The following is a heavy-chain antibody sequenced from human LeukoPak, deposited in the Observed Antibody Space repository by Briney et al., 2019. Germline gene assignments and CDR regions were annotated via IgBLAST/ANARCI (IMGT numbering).Heavy chain of an antibody. CDR2: INPSGGST. Sequence: ASVKVSCKASGYTFTSYYMHWLRQAPAQGLEWMGIINPSGGSTSYAQKFQGRVTMTRDTSTSTVYMELSSLRSEDTAVYYCARGMQQLVQGDYWGQGTLVTVSS. D-gene: IGHD6-13*01. J-gene: IGHJ4*02. CDR3: ARGMQQLVQGDY. CDR1: GYTFTSYY. V-gene: IGHV1-46*01.